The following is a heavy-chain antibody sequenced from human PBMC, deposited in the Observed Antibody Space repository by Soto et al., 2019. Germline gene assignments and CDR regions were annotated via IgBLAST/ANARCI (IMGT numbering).Heavy chain of an antibody. Sequence: EVQLVESGGGLVQPGGSLRLSCAASGFTFTSYWMSWVRQAPGKGLEWVANIKQDGSEKYYVDSVKGRFTISRDNAKDSLYLEMHSLRDEDTAVYYCARGGQLGDWGQGTLVTVSS. CDR3: ARGGQLGD. CDR2: IKQDGSEK. J-gene: IGHJ4*02. CDR1: GFTFTSYW. D-gene: IGHD6-13*01. V-gene: IGHV3-7*01.